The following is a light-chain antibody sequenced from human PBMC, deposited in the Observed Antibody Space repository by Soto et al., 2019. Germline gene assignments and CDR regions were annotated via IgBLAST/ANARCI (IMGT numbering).Light chain of an antibody. CDR2: DVT. CDR3: SSYTISSSLVV. V-gene: IGLV2-14*03. Sequence: QSALTQPASVSGSPGQSITISCTGTSSDVGAYNYVSWYQQHPGEAPKLMIYDVTNRPSGVSNRFSGSKSGNTASLTISGLQAEDEADYYCSSYTISSSLVVFGGGTQLTVL. CDR1: SSDVGAYNY. J-gene: IGLJ7*01.